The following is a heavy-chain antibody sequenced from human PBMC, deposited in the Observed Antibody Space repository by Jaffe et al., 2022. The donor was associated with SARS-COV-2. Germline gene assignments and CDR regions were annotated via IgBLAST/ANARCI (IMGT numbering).Heavy chain of an antibody. V-gene: IGHV4-31*03. Sequence: QVQLQESGPGLVKPSQTLSLTCTVSGGSISSGGYYWSWIRQHPGKGLEWIGYIYYSGSTYYNPSLKSRVTISVDTSKNQFSLKLSSVTAADTAVYYCARDYYDPPRGYYYGMDVWGQGTTVTVSS. J-gene: IGHJ6*02. CDR3: ARDYYDPPRGYYYGMDV. D-gene: IGHD3-22*01. CDR1: GGSISSGGYY. CDR2: IYYSGST.